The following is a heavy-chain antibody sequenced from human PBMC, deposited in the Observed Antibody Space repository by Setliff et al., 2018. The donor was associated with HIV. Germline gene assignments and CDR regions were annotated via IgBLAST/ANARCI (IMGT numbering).Heavy chain of an antibody. Sequence: SETLSLTCTVSGGSINSYYWSWIRQPPGKRLEWIGYIHNSGSTNYNPSLKSRVTMSVDTANNQFSLKLTSATAADTAVDYCASRGSYGSGSYGRYYDYYYLDVWGKGTTVTVSS. CDR1: GGSINSYY. CDR3: ASRGSYGSGSYGRYYDYYYLDV. CDR2: IHNSGST. J-gene: IGHJ6*03. V-gene: IGHV4-59*01. D-gene: IGHD3-10*01.